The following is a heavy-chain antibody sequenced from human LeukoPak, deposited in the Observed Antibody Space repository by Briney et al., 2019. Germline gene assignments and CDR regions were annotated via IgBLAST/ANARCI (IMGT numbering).Heavy chain of an antibody. CDR2: ITAGGGST. D-gene: IGHD5/OR15-5a*01. Sequence: GGSLRLSCEASGPTFSIYSMSWVRQAPGRGLEWVSAITAGGGSTYYADSVTGRFTISRDNSKNTLYMQINSLRAEGTAIYSCAKMSGYFDYWGEGTLV. J-gene: IGHJ4*02. V-gene: IGHV3-23*01. CDR1: GPTFSIYS. CDR3: AKMSGYFDY.